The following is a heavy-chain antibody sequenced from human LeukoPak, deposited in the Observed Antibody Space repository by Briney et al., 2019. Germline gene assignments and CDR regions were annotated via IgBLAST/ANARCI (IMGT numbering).Heavy chain of an antibody. V-gene: IGHV4-39*07. CDR2: IYYSGST. D-gene: IGHD5-18*01. J-gene: IGHJ4*02. Sequence: SETLSLTCTVSGGSISSSSYYWGWIRQPPGKGLEWIGSIYYSGSTYYNPSLKSRVTISVDTSKNQFSLKLSSVTAADTAVYYCARETLDTAMAPRVDYWGQGTLVTVSS. CDR3: ARETLDTAMAPRVDY. CDR1: GGSISSSSYY.